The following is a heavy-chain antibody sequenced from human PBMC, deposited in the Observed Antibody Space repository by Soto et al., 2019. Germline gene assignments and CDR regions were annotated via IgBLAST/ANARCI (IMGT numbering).Heavy chain of an antibody. J-gene: IGHJ4*02. CDR3: ARIQRISMIVVSKPYFDY. CDR2: IFSNDEK. V-gene: IGHV2-26*01. CDR1: GFSRSNPRMG. Sequence: CGPTLVNPRETLTLTCTFSGFSRSNPRMGVSWIRQPPGKALEWLAHIFSNDEKSYSTSLKSRLTISRDTSKSQVVLTMTNMDPVDTATYYCARIQRISMIVVSKPYFDYWGQGALVTVSS. D-gene: IGHD3-22*01.